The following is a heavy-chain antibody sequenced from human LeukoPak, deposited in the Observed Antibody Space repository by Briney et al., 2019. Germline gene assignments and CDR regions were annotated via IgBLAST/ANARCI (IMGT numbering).Heavy chain of an antibody. CDR1: GFTFDDYA. CDR3: AKSPNYYGSGSYYGY. V-gene: IGHV3-9*01. J-gene: IGHJ4*02. CDR2: ISWNSGSI. Sequence: QAGGSLRLSCAASGFTFDDYAMHWVRQAPGKGLEWVSGISWNSGSIGYADSVKGRFTISRDNAKNSLYLQMNSLRAEDTALYYCAKSPNYYGSGSYYGYWGQGTLVTVSS. D-gene: IGHD3-10*01.